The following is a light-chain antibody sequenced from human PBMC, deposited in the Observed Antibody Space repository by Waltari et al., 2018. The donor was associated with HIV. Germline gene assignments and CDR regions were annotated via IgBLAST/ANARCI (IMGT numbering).Light chain of an antibody. CDR2: GAS. J-gene: IGKJ1*01. Sequence: EIVMTQSPATLSVSPGERATLSCRASQSVSRNLGWYQQKPGQAPRLLIYGASMRATGIAARFSGSGSGTEFTLTISSLQSEDFAVYYCQQYGSSPRTFGQGTKVEIK. CDR3: QQYGSSPRT. V-gene: IGKV3-15*01. CDR1: QSVSRN.